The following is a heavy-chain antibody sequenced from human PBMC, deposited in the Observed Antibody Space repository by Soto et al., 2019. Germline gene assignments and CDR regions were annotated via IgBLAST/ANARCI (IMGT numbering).Heavy chain of an antibody. Sequence: GASVKVSCKASGGTFSSYAISWVRQAPGQGLEWMGGIIPIFGTANYAQKFQGRVTITADESTSTAYMELSSLRSEDTAVYYCARDRRGGLLLLNWFDTWGQGTLVTVSS. CDR1: GGTFSSYA. CDR3: ARDRRGGLLLLNWFDT. CDR2: IIPIFGTA. D-gene: IGHD2-15*01. J-gene: IGHJ5*02. V-gene: IGHV1-69*13.